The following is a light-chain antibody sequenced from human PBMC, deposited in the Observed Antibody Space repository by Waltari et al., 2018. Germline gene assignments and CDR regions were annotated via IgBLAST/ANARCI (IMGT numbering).Light chain of an antibody. CDR3: QSADSSGSVV. V-gene: IGLV3-25*03. J-gene: IGLJ2*01. Sequence: SFELTQPPSLSVSPGQTARITCSGDDLSKQKATCNQQRPGLAPVLVIYKDSERPSGIPERFSGSSSGTTVTLTISGVQAEDEADYYCQSADSSGSVVFGGGTKLTVL. CDR2: KDS. CDR1: DLSKQK.